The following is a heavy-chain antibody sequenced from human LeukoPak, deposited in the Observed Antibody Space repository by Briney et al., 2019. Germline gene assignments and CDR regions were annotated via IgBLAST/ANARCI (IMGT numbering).Heavy chain of an antibody. D-gene: IGHD5-12*01. CDR1: GFTFSSYG. Sequence: QPGGSLRLSCAASGFTFSSYGMHWVRQAPGKGLEWVAFIRYDGSNKYYADSVRGRFTISRDNSKNTLYLQMNSLRAEDTAVYYCGKHDSGYDGNWGQGTLVTVSS. J-gene: IGHJ4*02. CDR2: IRYDGSNK. CDR3: GKHDSGYDGN. V-gene: IGHV3-30*02.